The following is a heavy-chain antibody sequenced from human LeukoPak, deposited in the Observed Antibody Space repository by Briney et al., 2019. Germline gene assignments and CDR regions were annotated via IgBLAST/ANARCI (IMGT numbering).Heavy chain of an antibody. V-gene: IGHV5-51*01. D-gene: IGHD6-6*01. Sequence: GESLKISCKGSGYSFTNYWISWVRQMPGKGLEWMGIIYPDDSDTKYSPSFQGQVTISADKSISTAYLQWSSLRASDTAMYYCAITARNWFDPWGQGTLVTVSS. CDR3: AITARNWFDP. J-gene: IGHJ5*02. CDR1: GYSFTNYW. CDR2: IYPDDSDT.